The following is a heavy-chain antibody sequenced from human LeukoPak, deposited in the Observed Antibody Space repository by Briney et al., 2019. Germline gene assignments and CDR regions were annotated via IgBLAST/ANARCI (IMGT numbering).Heavy chain of an antibody. D-gene: IGHD3-22*01. CDR3: ARGRSGYYLDNWFDH. Sequence: GASVKVSFKASGYSFTTYGISWVRQAPGQGLEWMGWISGYNGETNYAEKFQGRVTMTTDTSTTTAYMEVRSLRSDDTAVYYCARGRSGYYLDNWFDHWGQGTLVTVSS. CDR1: GYSFTTYG. J-gene: IGHJ5*02. V-gene: IGHV1-18*01. CDR2: ISGYNGET.